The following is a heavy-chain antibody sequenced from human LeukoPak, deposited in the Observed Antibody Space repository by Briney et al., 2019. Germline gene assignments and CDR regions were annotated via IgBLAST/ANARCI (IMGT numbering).Heavy chain of an antibody. CDR1: GFTFSGCG. J-gene: IGHJ5*02. V-gene: IGHV3-30*03. D-gene: IGHD6-6*01. CDR3: ARTAYSGPYNWFDP. CDR2: ISYDGRNK. Sequence: GGSLRLSCAASGFTFSGCGMHWGRQAPGKGLEWVAVISYDGRNKFYAESVRGRFTISRDDSKNTVYLQLNSLRAEDTAVYFCARTAYSGPYNWFDPWGQGTLVTVSS.